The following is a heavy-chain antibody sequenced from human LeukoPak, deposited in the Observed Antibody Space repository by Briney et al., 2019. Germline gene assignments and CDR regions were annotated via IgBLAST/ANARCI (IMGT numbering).Heavy chain of an antibody. Sequence: KPSETLSLTCAVYGGSFSGYYWSWIRQPPGKGLEWIGEINHSGSTNYNPSLKSRVTISVDTSKNQFSLKLSSVTAADTAVYYCARAPYYYDSSGYRGPYYFDYWGQGTLVTVSS. CDR1: GGSFSGYY. CDR3: ARAPYYYDSSGYRGPYYFDY. D-gene: IGHD3-22*01. V-gene: IGHV4-34*01. CDR2: INHSGST. J-gene: IGHJ4*02.